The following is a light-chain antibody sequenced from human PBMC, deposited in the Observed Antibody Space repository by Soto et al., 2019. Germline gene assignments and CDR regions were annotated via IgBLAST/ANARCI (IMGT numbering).Light chain of an antibody. J-gene: IGLJ3*02. CDR3: GTWDSSLTAGV. CDR2: DNN. CDR1: SSNIGNNY. Sequence: QSVLTQPPSVSAAPGQKVTISCSGSSSNIGNNYLSWYQQLPGTAPKLLIYDNNKRPSGIPDRFSGSKSGTSATLGITGLQTGDEADYYCGTWDSSLTAGVFGGGTKLTVL. V-gene: IGLV1-51*01.